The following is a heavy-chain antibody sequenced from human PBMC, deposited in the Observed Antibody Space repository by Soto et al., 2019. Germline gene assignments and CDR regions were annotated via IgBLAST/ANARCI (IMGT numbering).Heavy chain of an antibody. D-gene: IGHD6-13*01. Sequence: PGGSLRLSCSGSGFTVSSFGMHWVRQAPGKGLEHVSTLSSNGIGTYYADSVKGRFTFSRDTSKNTSYLQMSSLRTEDTAVYYCVKDMGQAAVGIRYPYGLDVWGLGTTVTVSS. CDR3: VKDMGQAAVGIRYPYGLDV. CDR1: GFTVSSFG. V-gene: IGHV3-64D*06. CDR2: LSSNGIGT. J-gene: IGHJ6*02.